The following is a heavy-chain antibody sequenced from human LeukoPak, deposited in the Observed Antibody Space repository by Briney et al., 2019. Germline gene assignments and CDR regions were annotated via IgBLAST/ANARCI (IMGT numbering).Heavy chain of an antibody. CDR1: GFTISSNY. CDR3: AREGGY. J-gene: IGHJ4*02. CDR2: IYNGGGT. V-gene: IGHV3-53*01. Sequence: PGGSLRLSCAVSGFTISSNYRSWVRQAPGKGLECVSIIYNGGGTYYSGCVKGGFRISREKYKKTLYLQINSLRVEDTAVYYCAREGGYWGQGTLVTVSS. D-gene: IGHD2-15*01.